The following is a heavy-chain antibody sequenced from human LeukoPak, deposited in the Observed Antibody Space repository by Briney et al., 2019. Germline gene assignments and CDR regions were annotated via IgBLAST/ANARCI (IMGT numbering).Heavy chain of an antibody. J-gene: IGHJ4*02. CDR1: GGSFSGYY. Sequence: SETLSLTCAVYGGSFSGYYWSWIRQPPGKGLEWIGEINHSGSTNYNPSLKSRVTISVDTSMNQFSLKLSSVTAADTAVYYCARHAFRYSSSWYGYWGQGTLVTVSS. D-gene: IGHD6-13*01. CDR2: INHSGST. V-gene: IGHV4-34*01. CDR3: ARHAFRYSSSWYGY.